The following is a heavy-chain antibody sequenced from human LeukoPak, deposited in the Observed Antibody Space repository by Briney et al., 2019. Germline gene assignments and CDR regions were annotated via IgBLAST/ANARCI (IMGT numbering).Heavy chain of an antibody. V-gene: IGHV4-4*02. CDR1: GVSITSSNW. J-gene: IGHJ4*02. Sequence: SETLSLTCAVSGVSITSSNWWSWVRQPPGKGLEWIGEIFHSGSTNYNPSLKSRVIISLDKSENQFSLNLTSVTAADTAVYYCARDRRRDGYPDYWGQGTLVTVSS. CDR3: ARDRRRDGYPDY. D-gene: IGHD5-24*01. CDR2: IFHSGST.